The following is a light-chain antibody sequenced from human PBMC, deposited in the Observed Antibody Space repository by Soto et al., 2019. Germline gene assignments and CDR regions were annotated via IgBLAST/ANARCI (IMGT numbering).Light chain of an antibody. CDR1: EYVNNN. CDR2: GAS. V-gene: IGKV3-15*01. J-gene: IGKJ1*01. Sequence: EILMTQSPANLSVSPGERAMLSCRASEYVNNNLAWYQQKPGQAPRLLIFGASTRATDTPARFSGSGSGTEFTLTISSPQSADSAVYYCQQYKKWPPWTFGQGTKVDIK. CDR3: QQYKKWPPWT.